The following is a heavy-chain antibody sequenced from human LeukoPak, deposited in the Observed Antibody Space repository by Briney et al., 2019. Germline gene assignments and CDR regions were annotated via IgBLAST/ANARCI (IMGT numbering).Heavy chain of an antibody. V-gene: IGHV1-18*04. CDR3: ARDIGYCSGGTCSPYCDY. D-gene: IGHD2-15*01. CDR2: ISPYNGDT. J-gene: IGHJ4*02. CDR1: VYTFTSYG. Sequence: ASVKVSCKASVYTFTSYGISWVRQAPGQGPEWMGWISPYNGDTNYAQRLQGRVTMTTDTSTSTAYMELRSLRSDDTAVYYCARDIGYCSGGTCSPYCDYWGQGTLVTVSS.